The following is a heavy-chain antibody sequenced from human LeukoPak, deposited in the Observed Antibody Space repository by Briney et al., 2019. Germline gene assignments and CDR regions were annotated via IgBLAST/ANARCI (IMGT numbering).Heavy chain of an antibody. Sequence: SETLSLTCTVSGGSISTYYWSWIRQPPGKGLEWIGYICYSGNSNYNPSLKSRVTISVDTSKNQFSLKLSSVTAADTAVYYCAGLGASGNGYLSWFDPWGQGTLVTVSS. CDR1: GGSISTYY. J-gene: IGHJ5*02. V-gene: IGHV4-59*01. D-gene: IGHD3-22*01. CDR2: ICYSGNS. CDR3: AGLGASGNGYLSWFDP.